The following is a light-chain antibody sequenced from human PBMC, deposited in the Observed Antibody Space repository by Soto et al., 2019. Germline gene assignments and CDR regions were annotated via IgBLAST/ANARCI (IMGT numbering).Light chain of an antibody. V-gene: IGKV3-15*01. CDR2: GAS. J-gene: IGKJ2*01. CDR1: QSIDTN. CDR3: QQYYTWPPYT. Sequence: EVVMTQSPATLSVSPGDRATLSCRTSQSIDTNVAWYQKKPGQAPRLLVYGASTRATGIPARFTGFGSGTHFTLPIRGLQSVDFSVYYCQQYYTWPPYTYGQGPKLQIK.